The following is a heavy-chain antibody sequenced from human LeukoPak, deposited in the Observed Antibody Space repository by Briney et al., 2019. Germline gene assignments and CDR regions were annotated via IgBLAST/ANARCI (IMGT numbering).Heavy chain of an antibody. CDR3: AKDLGVYYDSSGYSGFIDY. CDR1: GFTFSSYG. Sequence: GGSLRLSCAASGFTFSSYGMHWVRQAPGKGLEWVAVISYDGSNKYYADSVKGRFTISRDNSKNTLYLQMNSLRAEDTAVYYCAKDLGVYYDSSGYSGFIDYWGQGTLVTVSS. D-gene: IGHD3-22*01. CDR2: ISYDGSNK. J-gene: IGHJ4*02. V-gene: IGHV3-30*18.